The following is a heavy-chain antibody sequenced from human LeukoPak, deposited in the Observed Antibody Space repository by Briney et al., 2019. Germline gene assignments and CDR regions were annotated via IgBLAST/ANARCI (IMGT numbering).Heavy chain of an antibody. V-gene: IGHV1-2*02. CDR1: GYTFTAHY. CDR2: MNPNSGDT. Sequence: ASVKVSCKTSGYTFTAHYIHWLRQAPGQGLEWMGWMNPNSGDTNYAQKFQGRDTLTRDKTARTAYMELTRLKSDDTAVYHCARVRVGYCSSTSCYSAGFDFWGQGTMVTVSS. CDR3: ARVRVGYCSSTSCYSAGFDF. D-gene: IGHD2-2*01. J-gene: IGHJ3*01.